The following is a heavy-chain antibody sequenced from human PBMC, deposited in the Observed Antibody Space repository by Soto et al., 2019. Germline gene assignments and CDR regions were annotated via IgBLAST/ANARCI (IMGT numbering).Heavy chain of an antibody. CDR2: IRGTGGST. CDR1: GFTCNNYA. CDR3: AKDRLGGNFDY. Sequence: EVQLFDSGGGLVQPGGSLRLSCAAAGFTCNNYAMNWVRQAPGKGLEWVATIRGTGGSTYYADSVKGRFTISRDKSKNTLYLQMDSLRVDDTAVYYCAKDRLGGNFDYWGQGTQVTVSS. V-gene: IGHV3-23*01. J-gene: IGHJ4*02.